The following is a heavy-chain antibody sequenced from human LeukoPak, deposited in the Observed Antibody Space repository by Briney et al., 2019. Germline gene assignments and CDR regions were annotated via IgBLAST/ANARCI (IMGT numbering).Heavy chain of an antibody. D-gene: IGHD2-2*01. CDR2: IYPGDSDT. Sequence: GESPKISCKGSGYSFTSYWIGWVRQMPGKGLEWMGIIYPGDSDTRYSPSFQGQVTISADKSISTAYLQWSSLKASDTAMYYCARRQILGYCSSTSCYGNWFDPWGRGTLVTVSS. CDR3: ARRQILGYCSSTSCYGNWFDP. J-gene: IGHJ5*02. V-gene: IGHV5-51*01. CDR1: GYSFTSYW.